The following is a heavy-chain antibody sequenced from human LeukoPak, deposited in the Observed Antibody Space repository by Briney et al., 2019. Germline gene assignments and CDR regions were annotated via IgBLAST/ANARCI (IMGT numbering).Heavy chain of an antibody. Sequence: SVKVSCKASGGTFTSYAISWVRQAPGQGLEWMGGIIPIFGTANYAQKFQGRVTITTDESTSTAYMELSSLRSEDTAVYYCARDVQNSQWLVHRYYMDVWGKGTTVTVSS. V-gene: IGHV1-69*05. CDR2: IIPIFGTA. CDR3: ARDVQNSQWLVHRYYMDV. J-gene: IGHJ6*03. CDR1: GGTFTSYA. D-gene: IGHD6-19*01.